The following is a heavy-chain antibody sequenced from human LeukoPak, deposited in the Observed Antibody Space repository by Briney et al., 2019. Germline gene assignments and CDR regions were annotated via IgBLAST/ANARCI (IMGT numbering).Heavy chain of an antibody. Sequence: SETLSLTCAVSGGSISSGGYSWSWIRQPPGKGLEWIGYIYHSGSTYYTPSLKSRVTISVDRSKDQFSLKLSSVTAADTAVYYCARGGSDDYSFCCYGMDVSGQGTTVTVFS. D-gene: IGHD4-11*01. CDR2: IYHSGST. CDR3: ARGGSDDYSFCCYGMDV. V-gene: IGHV4-30-2*01. CDR1: GGSISSGGYS. J-gene: IGHJ6*02.